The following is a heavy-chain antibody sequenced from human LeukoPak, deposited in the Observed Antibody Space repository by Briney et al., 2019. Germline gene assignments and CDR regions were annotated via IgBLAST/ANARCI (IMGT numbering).Heavy chain of an antibody. Sequence: SETLSLTCTVSGGSISSSSYYWGWIRQPPGKGLEWIGSIYYSGSTNYNPSLKSRVTISVDTSKNQFSLKLSSVTAADTAVYYCARGFFDFWRGSFDYWGQGALVSVSS. D-gene: IGHD3-3*01. CDR3: ARGFFDFWRGSFDY. CDR1: GGSISSSSYY. J-gene: IGHJ4*02. CDR2: IYYSGST. V-gene: IGHV4-39*07.